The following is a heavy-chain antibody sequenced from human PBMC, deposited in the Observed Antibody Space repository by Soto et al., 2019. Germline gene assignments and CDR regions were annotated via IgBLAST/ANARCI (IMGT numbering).Heavy chain of an antibody. Sequence: EVQLLESGGALVQPGGSLRVSCAASGFTFSTYATSWVRQAPGKGLEWVSVISGSGSNTYYADSVKGRFTISRDTSKNTLYLQMNSLRAADTALYYCAKDGYYNAGRSNWFDPWGQGTLVTVSS. CDR2: ISGSGSNT. V-gene: IGHV3-23*01. CDR1: GFTFSTYA. D-gene: IGHD3-10*01. CDR3: AKDGYYNAGRSNWFDP. J-gene: IGHJ5*02.